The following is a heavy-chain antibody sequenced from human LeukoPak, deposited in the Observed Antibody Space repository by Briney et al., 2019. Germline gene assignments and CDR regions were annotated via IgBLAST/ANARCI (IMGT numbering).Heavy chain of an antibody. J-gene: IGHJ4*02. CDR1: GFTFSNAW. D-gene: IGHD3-22*01. CDR3: ARVVDDSSGYRGDY. CDR2: ISSSSSTI. Sequence: GGSLRLSCAASGFTFSNAWMNWVRQAPGKGLEWVSYISSSSSTIYYADSVKGRFTISRDNAKNSLYLQMNSLRAEDTAVYYCARVVDDSSGYRGDYWGQGTLVTVSS. V-gene: IGHV3-48*01.